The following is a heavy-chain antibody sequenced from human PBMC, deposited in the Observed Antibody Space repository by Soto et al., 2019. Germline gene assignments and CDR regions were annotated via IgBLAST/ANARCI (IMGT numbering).Heavy chain of an antibody. Sequence: PGGSLRLSCAASGFTLSDSSMNCVRQAPGKGLEWVSSISSRSSHIYYAESVKGRFTISRDNAKTSLFLQMSSLRAEDTAVYYCASHLGVSSPFFQHCGQGTLVTVSS. D-gene: IGHD3-3*01. CDR2: ISSRSSHI. CDR3: ASHLGVSSPFFQH. V-gene: IGHV3-21*01. J-gene: IGHJ1*01. CDR1: GFTLSDSS.